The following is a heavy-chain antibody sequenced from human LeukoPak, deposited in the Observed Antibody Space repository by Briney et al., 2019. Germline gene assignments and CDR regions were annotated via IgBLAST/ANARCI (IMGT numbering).Heavy chain of an antibody. Sequence: GASVKVSCKASGYTFPSYDIHWVRQATGKGLEWMGWMNPNRGNTDYAQKFQGSVAMTRITSISTAYMELSSLRSEDTAVDYCARGPLYYDFWSGYYSSYYGMDVWGQGTTVTVSS. CDR3: ARGPLYYDFWSGYYSSYYGMDV. V-gene: IGHV1-8*01. CDR1: GYTFPSYD. CDR2: MNPNRGNT. J-gene: IGHJ6*02. D-gene: IGHD3-3*01.